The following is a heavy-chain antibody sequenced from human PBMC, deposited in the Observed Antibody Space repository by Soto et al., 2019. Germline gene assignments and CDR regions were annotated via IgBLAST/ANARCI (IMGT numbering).Heavy chain of an antibody. Sequence: PSETLSLTCAVYGGSFSGYYWSWIRQPPGKGLEWIGEINHSGSTNYNPSLKSRVTISVDTSKNQFSLKLSSVTAADTAVYYCARLYCSSTICYAHFDYWGQGTLVTVSS. J-gene: IGHJ4*02. CDR3: ARLYCSSTICYAHFDY. CDR2: INHSGST. D-gene: IGHD2-2*01. V-gene: IGHV4-34*01. CDR1: GGSFSGYY.